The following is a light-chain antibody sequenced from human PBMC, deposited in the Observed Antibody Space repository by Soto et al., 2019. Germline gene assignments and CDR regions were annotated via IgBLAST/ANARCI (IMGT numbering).Light chain of an antibody. CDR2: DVA. Sequence: QSVLPQPASVSDSPGQSITISCTGTSSDVGGSNFVSWYQQHPGKPPKLIIYDVANRPSGVSNRFSGSKSGSTASLIISGLQTEDEADYYCVSYTSSTTYVFGTGTKVTVL. CDR3: VSYTSSTTYV. J-gene: IGLJ1*01. V-gene: IGLV2-14*03. CDR1: SSDVGGSNF.